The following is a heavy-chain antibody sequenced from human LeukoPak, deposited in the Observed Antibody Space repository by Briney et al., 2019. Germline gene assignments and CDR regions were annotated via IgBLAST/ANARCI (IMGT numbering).Heavy chain of an antibody. CDR1: GFTFSSYG. CDR2: IRYDGSNK. J-gene: IGHJ6*03. D-gene: IGHD6-13*01. Sequence: GGSLRLSCAASGFTFSSYGMHWVRQAPGKGLEWVAFIRYDGSNKYYADSVKGRFTISRDNSKNTLYLQMNSLRAEDTAVYYCARRPSIGSSWYGGYYYYMDVWGKGTTVTVSS. CDR3: ARRPSIGSSWYGGYYYYMDV. V-gene: IGHV3-30*02.